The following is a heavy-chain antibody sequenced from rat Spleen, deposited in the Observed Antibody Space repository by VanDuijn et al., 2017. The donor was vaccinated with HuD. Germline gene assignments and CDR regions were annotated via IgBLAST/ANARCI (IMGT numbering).Heavy chain of an antibody. J-gene: IGHJ3*01. CDR1: GLAFSNYD. D-gene: IGHD4-1*01. CDR3: ARHGGLRNWFAY. Sequence: EVQLVESGGGSVQPGRSLKISCAASGLAFSNYDMAWVRQAPTKGLEWIASISTDGDNTYYRDSVKGRFTISRDNAKNTQYRQMDSLRSEDTATYYCARHGGLRNWFAYWGQGTLVTVSS. V-gene: IGHV5S13*01. CDR2: ISTDGDNT.